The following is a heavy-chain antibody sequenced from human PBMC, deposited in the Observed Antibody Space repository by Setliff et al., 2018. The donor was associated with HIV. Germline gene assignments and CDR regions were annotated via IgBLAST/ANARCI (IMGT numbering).Heavy chain of an antibody. J-gene: IGHJ4*02. CDR3: ARLGVRYSSSWEHYFDY. CDR2: IIPIFGTT. CDR1: GGTLTTYG. Sequence: GASVKVSCKASGGTLTTYGISWVRQAPGQGLEWMGQIIPIFGTTNYAQKFQGGVTITADESTSTAYMELSSLRSEDPAVYYCARLGVRYSSSWEHYFDYWGQGTLVTVSS. V-gene: IGHV1-69*13. D-gene: IGHD6-6*01.